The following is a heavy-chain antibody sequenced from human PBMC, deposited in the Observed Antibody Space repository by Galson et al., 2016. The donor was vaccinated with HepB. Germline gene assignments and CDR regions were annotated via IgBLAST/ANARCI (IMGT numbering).Heavy chain of an antibody. CDR2: ISGSGDRT. CDR3: TRDPASYN. D-gene: IGHD2-21*01. Sequence: SLRLSCAVSGFTISAYSMHWVRQAPGKGPEWLSSISGSGDRTYYTDSVKGRFTISRDTSKNTLYLQMSSLGVDDTALYYCTRDPASYNWGQGTLVLVSS. J-gene: IGHJ4*02. V-gene: IGHV3-23*01. CDR1: GFTISAYS.